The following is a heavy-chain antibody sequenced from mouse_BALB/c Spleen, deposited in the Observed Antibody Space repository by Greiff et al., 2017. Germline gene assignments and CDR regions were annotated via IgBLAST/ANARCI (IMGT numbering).Heavy chain of an antibody. Sequence: QVQLQQSGAELVRPGSSVKISCKASGYAFSSYWMNWVKQRPGQGLEWIGQIYPGDGDTNYNGKFKGKATLTADKSSSTAYMQLSSLTSEDSAVYFCAREGNYYAMDYWGQGTSVTVSS. J-gene: IGHJ4*01. CDR2: IYPGDGDT. CDR1: GYAFSSYW. V-gene: IGHV1-80*01. CDR3: AREGNYYAMDY.